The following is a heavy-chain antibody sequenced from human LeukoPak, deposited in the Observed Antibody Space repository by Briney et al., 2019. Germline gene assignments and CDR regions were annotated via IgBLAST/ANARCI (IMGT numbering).Heavy chain of an antibody. CDR2: ISSGSDYT. Sequence: GGSLRLSCAASGFSFSSHGMSWVRQAPWKGPEWVSNISSGSDYTFYADSVKGRFTISRDNSKNTLYLQMNSLRAGDTAIYHCAKIGVIGNWYYDVWGRGTLVTVSS. J-gene: IGHJ2*01. D-gene: IGHD3-10*01. CDR3: AKIGVIGNWYYDV. V-gene: IGHV3-23*01. CDR1: GFSFSSHG.